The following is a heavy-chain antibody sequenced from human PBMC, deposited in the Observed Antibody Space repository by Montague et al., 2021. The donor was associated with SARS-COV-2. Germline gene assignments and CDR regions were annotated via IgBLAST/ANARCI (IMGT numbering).Heavy chain of an antibody. CDR3: ARVWYSSSWYYFDY. V-gene: IGHV4-4*07. D-gene: IGHD6-13*01. CDR2: IYTSGST. CDR1: GGSISSYY. Sequence: SETLSLTCTVSGGSISSYYWSWIRQPAGKGLEWIGRIYTSGSTNYNPSLKSRVTMSVDTSKNQFSLKLSSVTAADTPVYYCARVWYSSSWYYFDYWGQGTLVTVSS. J-gene: IGHJ4*02.